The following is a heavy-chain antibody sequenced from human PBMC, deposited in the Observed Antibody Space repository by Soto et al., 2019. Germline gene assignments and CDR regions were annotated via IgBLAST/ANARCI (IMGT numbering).Heavy chain of an antibody. J-gene: IGHJ6*02. CDR2: ISGSGGST. Sequence: TGGSLRLSCAASGFTFSSYAMSWVRQAPGKGLEWVSAISGSGGSTYYADSVKGRFTISRDNSKNTLYLQMNSLRAEDTAVYYCAKVEYYYDSSGYYTEYGMDVWGQGTTVTVSS. CDR3: AKVEYYYDSSGYYTEYGMDV. CDR1: GFTFSSYA. V-gene: IGHV3-23*01. D-gene: IGHD3-22*01.